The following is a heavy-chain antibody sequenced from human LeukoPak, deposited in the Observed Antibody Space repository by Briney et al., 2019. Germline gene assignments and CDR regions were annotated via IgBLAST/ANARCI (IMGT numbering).Heavy chain of an antibody. Sequence: SPSETLSLTCSVSGGSMSSYYWSWIRQSPGKGLERVGYIYHSGSTDYNSSLKSRVTISEDTSKNQFSLKLSSVTAADTAVYYCARVGYGGYGVLDYWGQGTLVTISS. CDR3: ARVGYGGYGVLDY. D-gene: IGHD5-12*01. J-gene: IGHJ4*02. CDR2: IYHSGST. V-gene: IGHV4-59*12. CDR1: GGSMSSYY.